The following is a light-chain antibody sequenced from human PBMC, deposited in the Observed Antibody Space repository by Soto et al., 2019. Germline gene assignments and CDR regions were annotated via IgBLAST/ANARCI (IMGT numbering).Light chain of an antibody. CDR2: EDT. CDR3: WSYTGNIYV. CDR1: SSDVGNYNL. J-gene: IGLJ1*01. V-gene: IGLV2-23*01. Sequence: QSVLTQPASVSGSPGQSITISCTGSSSDVGNYNLVSWYQQHPGKAPKLMIYEDTKWPSGVSNRFSGSKSGNTAYLTISGLQAEDEADYYCWSYTGNIYVFGNGTKLTVL.